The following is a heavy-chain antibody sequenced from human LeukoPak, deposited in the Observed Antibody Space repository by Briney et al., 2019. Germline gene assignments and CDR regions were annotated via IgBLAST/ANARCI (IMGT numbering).Heavy chain of an antibody. CDR2: ISSSGSTI. J-gene: IGHJ4*02. Sequence: PGGSLRLSCAASGFTFSDYYMSWIRQAPGKGLEWVSYISSSGSTIYCADSVKGRFTISRDNAKNSLYLQMNSLRAEDTAVYYCARTYDYVWGSYRNYYFDYWGQGTLVTVSS. D-gene: IGHD3-16*02. CDR3: ARTYDYVWGSYRNYYFDY. CDR1: GFTFSDYY. V-gene: IGHV3-11*01.